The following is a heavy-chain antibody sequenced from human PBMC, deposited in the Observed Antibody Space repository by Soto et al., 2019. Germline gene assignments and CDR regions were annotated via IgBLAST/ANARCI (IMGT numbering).Heavy chain of an antibody. V-gene: IGHV1-2*02. CDR3: AKGGAIVAAGTRVYLYNAMDV. J-gene: IGHJ6*02. CDR2: INPNSGDT. CDR1: GYTFTGYY. Sequence: ASVKVSCRASGYTFTGYYVHWVRQAPGQGLEWMGWINPNSGDTYLAQRFQGRVTMNRDTSIGTAYMELRGLTSDDTAEYYCAKGGAIVAAGTRVYLYNAMDVWGQGTTVTVSS. D-gene: IGHD1-26*01.